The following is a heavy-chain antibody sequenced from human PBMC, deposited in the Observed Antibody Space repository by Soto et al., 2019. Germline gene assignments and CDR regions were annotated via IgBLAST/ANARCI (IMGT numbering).Heavy chain of an antibody. D-gene: IGHD1-1*01. CDR3: ATWHEREHAYDV. Sequence: GGSLRISCAASGLTVSGKKYVAWVRQAPGKGLEWVSALYDVDGSFYSDSVKGRFTTSSDSSKTTVYLRMNDLRPADTAVYYCATWHEREHAYDVWGQGTTVTVSS. V-gene: IGHV3-53*01. CDR1: GLTVSGKKY. J-gene: IGHJ3*01. CDR2: LYDVDGS.